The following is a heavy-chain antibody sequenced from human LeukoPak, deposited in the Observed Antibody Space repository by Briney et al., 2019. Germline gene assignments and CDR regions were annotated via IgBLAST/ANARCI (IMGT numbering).Heavy chain of an antibody. Sequence: GRSLRLSCAAPGFTFDDYAMHWVRQAPGKGLEWVSGISWNSGSIGYADSAKGRFTISRDNAKNSLYLQMNSLRPEDMALYYCAKGAARLSLFTSFDYWDQGTLVTVSS. CDR2: ISWNSGSI. CDR1: GFTFDDYA. V-gene: IGHV3-9*03. J-gene: IGHJ4*02. CDR3: AKGAARLSLFTSFDY. D-gene: IGHD3-16*01.